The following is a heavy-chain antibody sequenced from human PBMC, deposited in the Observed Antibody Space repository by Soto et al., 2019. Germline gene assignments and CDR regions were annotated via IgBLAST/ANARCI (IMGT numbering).Heavy chain of an antibody. V-gene: IGHV3-72*01. D-gene: IGHD6-6*01. CDR1: GFTFGDHF. CDR2: IRNMANEYST. Sequence: EVQLVESGGALVQPGGSLRLSCAASGFTFGDHFLDWVRQAPGKGLEWVGRIRNMANEYSTEYAASVKGRFTISRDDSQNSLYLKMNSLNGEDTAVYYCVREGLSASQYISWLDSWGQGTLVTVSS. J-gene: IGHJ5*01. CDR3: VREGLSASQYISWLDS.